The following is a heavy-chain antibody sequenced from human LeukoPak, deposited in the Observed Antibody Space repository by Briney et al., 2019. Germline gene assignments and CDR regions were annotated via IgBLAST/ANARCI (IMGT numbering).Heavy chain of an antibody. J-gene: IGHJ6*02. CDR1: GGSISSGSYY. CDR3: ARARGSYYTYYYSMDV. D-gene: IGHD3-10*01. Sequence: SETLSLTCTVSGGSISSGSYYWNWIRQPAGKGLEWIGRISTSGSTNYNPSLKSRVTVSADTSKNQVSLRLRSVTATDTAVYYCARARGSYYTYYYSMDVWGQGTTVTVSS. V-gene: IGHV4-61*02. CDR2: ISTSGST.